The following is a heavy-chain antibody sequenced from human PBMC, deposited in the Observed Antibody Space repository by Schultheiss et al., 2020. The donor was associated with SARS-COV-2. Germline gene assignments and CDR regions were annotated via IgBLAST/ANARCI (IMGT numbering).Heavy chain of an antibody. D-gene: IGHD2-21*02. Sequence: SQTLSLTCAVYGGSFCGYYWSWIRQPPGKGLEWIGEINHSGSTNYNPSLKSRVTISVDKSKNQFPLKLSSVTAADTAVYYCARDGYCGGDCNREGGLDYWGQGTLVTVSS. J-gene: IGHJ4*02. V-gene: IGHV4-34*01. CDR3: ARDGYCGGDCNREGGLDY. CDR2: INHSGST. CDR1: GGSFCGYY.